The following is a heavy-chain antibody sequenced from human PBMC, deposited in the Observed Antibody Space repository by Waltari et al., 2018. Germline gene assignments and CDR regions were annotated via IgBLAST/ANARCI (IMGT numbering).Heavy chain of an antibody. CDR3: ARYEGPYSGSYFWFDP. CDR2: INHSGST. J-gene: IGHJ5*02. V-gene: IGHV4-34*01. CDR1: GGSFSGYY. D-gene: IGHD1-26*01. Sequence: QVQLQQWGVGLLKPSETLSLTCAVYGGSFSGYYWSWIRQPPGKGLEWIGEINHSGSTNYHPSLKSRVTISVDTSKNQFSLKLSSVTAADTAVYYCARYEGPYSGSYFWFDPWGQGTLVTVSS.